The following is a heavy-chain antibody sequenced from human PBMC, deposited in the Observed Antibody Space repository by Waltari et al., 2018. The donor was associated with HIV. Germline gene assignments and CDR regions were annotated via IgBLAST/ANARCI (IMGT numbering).Heavy chain of an antibody. D-gene: IGHD3-10*01. CDR2: IYSTGST. V-gene: IGHV4-4*07. CDR1: GGSFSSYY. CDR3: ARNLWFGDFRWFDP. J-gene: IGHJ5*02. Sequence: QVHLQESGPGLVRPSETLSLICTVSGGSFSSYYWNWIRKPAGKGLEWIGRIYSTGSTNYNPSLKSRVTMSVDTYNNQIFLRLNSVTAADTAVYYCARNLWFGDFRWFDPWGQGTLVTVSS.